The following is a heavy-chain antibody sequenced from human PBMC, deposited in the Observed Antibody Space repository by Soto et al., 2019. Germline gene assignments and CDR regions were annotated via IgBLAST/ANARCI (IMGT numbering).Heavy chain of an antibody. CDR3: ARIHIAARLSWFDP. J-gene: IGHJ5*02. Sequence: PSETLSLTCAVSGGSISSSNWWSWVRQPPGKGLEWIGEIYHSGSTNYNPSLKSRVTISVDKSKNQFSLKLSSVTAADTAMYYCARIHIAARLSWFDPWGQGTMVTVYS. CDR1: GGSISSSNW. V-gene: IGHV4-4*02. D-gene: IGHD6-6*01. CDR2: IYHSGST.